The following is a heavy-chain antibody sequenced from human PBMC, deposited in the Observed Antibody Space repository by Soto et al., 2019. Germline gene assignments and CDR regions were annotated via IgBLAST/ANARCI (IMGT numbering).Heavy chain of an antibody. CDR1: GFTFSTFA. V-gene: IGHV3-23*01. CDR3: AKGLRPWNHMDA. D-gene: IGHD1-1*01. Sequence: EVQLLESGGGFVQPGGSLRLSCAASGFTFSTFAMTWVRQAPGKGLEWVSSISASGTHTYHADSGRGRFTISRDDSINTLYLQLNSLRGVDTAVYYCAKGLRPWNHMDAWGRGTTVTVSS. J-gene: IGHJ6*03. CDR2: ISASGTHT.